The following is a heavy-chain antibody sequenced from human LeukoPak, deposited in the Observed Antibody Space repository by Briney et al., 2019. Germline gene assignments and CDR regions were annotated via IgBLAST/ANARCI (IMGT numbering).Heavy chain of an antibody. CDR1: GLSFSRDS. Sequence: GGSLRLSCAASGLSFSRDSMNWVRQAPGKRLEWISYISSNSATTHYADSVKGRFTMSRDNTHSSLFLQMNSLRVEDTGVYYCTRVAVDLAPPGAGGNYYYYMDVWGKGTTVTVSS. V-gene: IGHV3-48*04. CDR2: ISSNSATT. CDR3: TRVAVDLAPPGAGGNYYYYMDV. J-gene: IGHJ6*03. D-gene: IGHD6-13*01.